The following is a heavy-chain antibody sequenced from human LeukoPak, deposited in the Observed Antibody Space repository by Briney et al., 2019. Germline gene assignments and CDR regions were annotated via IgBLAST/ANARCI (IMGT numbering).Heavy chain of an antibody. D-gene: IGHD5-12*01. CDR1: GFTFSSYT. V-gene: IGHV3-21*04. CDR2: ISSSSSYI. J-gene: IGHJ3*02. Sequence: GGSLRLSCAASGFTFSSYTMNWVRQAPGKGLEWVSSISSSSSYIYYADSVKGRFTISRDNAKNTLYLQMNSLRAEDTAVYYCAGTLYSGYGLGSLGAFDIWGQGTMVTVSS. CDR3: AGTLYSGYGLGSLGAFDI.